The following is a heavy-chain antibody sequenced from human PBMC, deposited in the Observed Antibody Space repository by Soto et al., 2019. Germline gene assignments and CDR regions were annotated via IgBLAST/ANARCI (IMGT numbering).Heavy chain of an antibody. Sequence: EVQLLESGGGVVQPGKSLRLSCAASGFTFSSYAMNWVRQAPGKGLEWVSVISGSGGNTNYADSVKGRFTISRHNSKYTAVLQLNSLRAEDTAVYYCATYSFDYLGEGTLVTVFS. D-gene: IGHD1-26*01. V-gene: IGHV3-23*01. CDR2: ISGSGGNT. J-gene: IGHJ4*02. CDR3: ATYSFDY. CDR1: GFTFSSYA.